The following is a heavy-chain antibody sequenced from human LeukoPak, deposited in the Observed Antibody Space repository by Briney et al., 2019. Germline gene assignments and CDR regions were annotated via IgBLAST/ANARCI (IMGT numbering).Heavy chain of an antibody. J-gene: IGHJ4*02. CDR2: ISSSSSTI. D-gene: IGHD3-3*01. Sequence: GGSLRLSCAASGFTFSSYSMNWVRQAPGKGLEWVSYISSSSSTIYYADSVKGRFTISRDNAKNSLYLQMNSLRAEDTAVYYCATEVENDFWSGKDYWGQGTLVTVPS. CDR3: ATEVENDFWSGKDY. V-gene: IGHV3-48*01. CDR1: GFTFSSYS.